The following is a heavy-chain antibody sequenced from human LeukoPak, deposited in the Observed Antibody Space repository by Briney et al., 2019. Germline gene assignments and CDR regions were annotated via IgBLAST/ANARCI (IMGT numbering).Heavy chain of an antibody. CDR1: GCSISRGEYY. Sequence: PSETLSLTCTVSGCSISRGEYYWSWIRQPPGKGLEWVGCIYHSGSTYYNPSLKSRVTISVDRSKNQFSLKLSSVTAADTAVYYCANADRYCSGGSCPVPDAFDFWGQGTMVTVSS. CDR2: IYHSGST. J-gene: IGHJ3*01. CDR3: ANADRYCSGGSCPVPDAFDF. V-gene: IGHV4-30-2*01. D-gene: IGHD2-15*01.